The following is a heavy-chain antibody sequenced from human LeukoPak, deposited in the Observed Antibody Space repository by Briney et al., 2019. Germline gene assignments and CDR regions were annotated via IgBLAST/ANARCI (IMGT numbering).Heavy chain of an antibody. CDR1: GHTFSNYA. D-gene: IGHD3-10*01. CDR2: ISGSGSST. CDR3: AKGIYGSGYFYAMDV. Sequence: PGGSLRLSCAASGHTFSNYAMSCVRQAPGKGLECVSAISGSGSSTYYTDSVKGRLTISRDNSKNTLYLQMNSLRAEDTAVYYCAKGIYGSGYFYAMDVWGQGTTVTVSS. J-gene: IGHJ6*02. V-gene: IGHV3-23*01.